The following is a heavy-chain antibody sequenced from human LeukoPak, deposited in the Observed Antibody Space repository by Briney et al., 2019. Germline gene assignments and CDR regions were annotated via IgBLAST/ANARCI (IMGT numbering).Heavy chain of an antibody. CDR2: IDWDDDK. CDR1: GFSLGTSGMC. V-gene: IGHV2-70*12. D-gene: IGHD2-15*01. Sequence: SGPTLVNPTQTLTLTCTFSGFSLGTSGMCVSWIRQPPGKALEWLPLIDWDDDKYYSTSLKTRLTISKDTSKNQVVLTMTNMDPVDTDTYYYAHVWGFGGGSCYGYFEYSGQGTLGTVST. CDR3: AHVWGFGGGSCYGYFEY. J-gene: IGHJ4*02.